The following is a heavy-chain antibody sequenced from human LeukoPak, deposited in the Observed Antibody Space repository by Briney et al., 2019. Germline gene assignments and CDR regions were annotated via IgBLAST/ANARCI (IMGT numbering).Heavy chain of an antibody. CDR3: ARDWRQDNAFDL. CDR2: ITQDGSEK. J-gene: IGHJ3*01. Sequence: GGSLRLSCAASEFTFSSHQMSWVRQAPGKGLEWVAKITQDGSEKYYMDSVKGRFIISRDNGKNSLYLQMNSLRVEDTAVYYCARDWRQDNAFDLWGQGKMVTVSS. D-gene: IGHD2-15*01. CDR1: EFTFSSHQ. V-gene: IGHV3-7*01.